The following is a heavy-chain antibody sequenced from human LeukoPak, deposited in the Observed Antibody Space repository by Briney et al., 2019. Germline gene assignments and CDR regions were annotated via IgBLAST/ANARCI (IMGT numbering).Heavy chain of an antibody. V-gene: IGHV1-46*02. Sequence: ASVKVSCTASGNILNNYHIHWVRQAPGQGLEWMGIIKHSGGSTTYAQKFQGRLTMTRDTSTGTVNMELSSLTSEDTAVYYCARDFSWSVDYWGQGALVTVSS. CDR3: ARDFSWSVDY. J-gene: IGHJ4*02. CDR1: GNILNNYH. D-gene: IGHD6-13*01. CDR2: IKHSGGST.